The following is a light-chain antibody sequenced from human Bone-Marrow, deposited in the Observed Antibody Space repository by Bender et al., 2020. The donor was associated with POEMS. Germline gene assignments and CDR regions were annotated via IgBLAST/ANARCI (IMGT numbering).Light chain of an antibody. CDR1: KLGNRY. Sequence: SYDLTQAPSLSVSPGQTARITCSGDKLGNRYTCWYQKKPGQSPVLVIYQDTKRPSGIPERFSGSNSGNTATLTISGTQAMDEADYYCQAYDSGTIVFGSGTKVTVL. CDR2: QDT. V-gene: IGLV3-1*01. CDR3: QAYDSGTIV. J-gene: IGLJ1*01.